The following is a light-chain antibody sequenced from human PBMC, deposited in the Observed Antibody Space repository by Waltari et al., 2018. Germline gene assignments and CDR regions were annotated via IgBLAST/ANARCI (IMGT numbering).Light chain of an antibody. V-gene: IGKV3-15*01. CDR3: QQYNNWPLT. CDR1: RSVNSN. Sequence: SCRTSRSVNSNLAWYQHKPGQAPRRLMYGASTRPTGIPARFSGSESGTEFTLTITSLQSEDFAVYYCQQYNNWPLTFGGGTKVEI. J-gene: IGKJ4*01. CDR2: GAS.